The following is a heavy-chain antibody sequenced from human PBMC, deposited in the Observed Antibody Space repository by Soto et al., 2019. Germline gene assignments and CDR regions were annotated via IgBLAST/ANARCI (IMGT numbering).Heavy chain of an antibody. CDR3: ARQSTVNGNYYFDS. CDR2: ISYSGST. J-gene: IGHJ4*02. Sequence: QVQLQESGPGLMKPSQTLSLTCPVSGASISSRGFYWTWIRQLPGKGLEWIGYISYSGSTNYSPSLKSRLNISIDTSDNHFSLKLTSVTAADTAVYYCARQSTVNGNYYFDSWGQGTLVTVAT. CDR1: GASISSRGFY. V-gene: IGHV4-31*03. D-gene: IGHD4-17*01.